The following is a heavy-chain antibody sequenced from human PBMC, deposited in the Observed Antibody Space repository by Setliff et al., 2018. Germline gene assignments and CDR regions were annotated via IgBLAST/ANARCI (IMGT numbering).Heavy chain of an antibody. V-gene: IGHV3-23*01. Sequence: RLSCAASGFTFSSYAMSWVRQAPGKGLEWVSAISGSGVSTYYADSVEGRFTISRDNSKNTLYLQMNSLRAEDTAVYYCAKVTNYYGSGSYLDYWGQGTLVTV. CDR3: AKVTNYYGSGSYLDY. CDR2: ISGSGVST. J-gene: IGHJ4*02. D-gene: IGHD3-10*01. CDR1: GFTFSSYA.